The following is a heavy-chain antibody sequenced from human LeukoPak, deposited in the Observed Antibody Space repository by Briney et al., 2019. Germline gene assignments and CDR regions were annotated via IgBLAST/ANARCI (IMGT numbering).Heavy chain of an antibody. V-gene: IGHV3-20*04. J-gene: IGHJ4*02. CDR3: ARDDYGSGSWSDY. Sequence: PGGSLRLSCAAPGFTFSSYGMSWVRQAPGKGLEWVSGIIWSGGSTGYADSVKGRFTISRDNAKNSLYLQMNSLRAEDTALYYCARDDYGSGSWSDYWGQGTLVTVSS. CDR1: GFTFSSYG. D-gene: IGHD3-10*01. CDR2: IIWSGGST.